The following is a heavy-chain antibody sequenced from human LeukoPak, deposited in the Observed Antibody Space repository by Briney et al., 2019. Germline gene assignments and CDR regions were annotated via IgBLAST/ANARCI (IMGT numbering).Heavy chain of an antibody. CDR2: ISYDGSNK. Sequence: GRSLRLSCAASGFTFSSYAMHWVRQAPGKGLEWVAVISYDGSNKYYADSVKGRFTISRDNSKNTLYLQMNSLRAEDTAVYYCAKLPAALYYYYYMDVWGKGTTVTVSS. D-gene: IGHD2-2*01. J-gene: IGHJ6*03. V-gene: IGHV3-30*07. CDR1: GFTFSSYA. CDR3: AKLPAALYYYYYMDV.